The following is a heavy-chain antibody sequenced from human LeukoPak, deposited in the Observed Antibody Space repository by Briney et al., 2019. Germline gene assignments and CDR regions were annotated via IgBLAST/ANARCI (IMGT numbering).Heavy chain of an antibody. CDR1: GYTLIELS. CDR3: ATGLPVLRFLEWPYMDV. V-gene: IGHV1-24*01. D-gene: IGHD3-3*01. J-gene: IGHJ6*03. CDR2: FDPEDGET. Sequence: ASVKVSCKVSGYTLIELSMHWVRQAPGKGLEWMGGFDPEDGETIYAQKFQGRVTMTEDTSTDTAYVELSSLRSEDTAVYYCATGLPVLRFLEWPYMDVWGKGTTVTVSS.